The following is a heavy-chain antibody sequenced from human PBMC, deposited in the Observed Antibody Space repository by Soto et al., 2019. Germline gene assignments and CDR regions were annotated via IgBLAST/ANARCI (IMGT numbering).Heavy chain of an antibody. CDR3: TTDGYSSSSWVDY. J-gene: IGHJ4*01. D-gene: IGHD6-6*01. CDR1: GFTFSNAW. CDR2: IKSKTDGGTT. V-gene: IGHV3-15*01. Sequence: GVSLRFSCAASGFTFSNAWMSWVRQAPGKGLEWVGRIKSKTDGGTTDYAAPVKGRFTISRDDSKNTLYLQMNSLKTEDTAVYYCTTDGYSSSSWVDYWGHGTLVTVSS.